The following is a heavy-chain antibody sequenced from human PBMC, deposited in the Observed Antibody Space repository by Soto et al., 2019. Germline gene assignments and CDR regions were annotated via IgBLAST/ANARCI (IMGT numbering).Heavy chain of an antibody. CDR3: ARPNFPYDYIWGSYLTRLVAFDI. V-gene: IGHV1-8*01. Sequence: ASVKVSCKASGYTFTSYDINWVRQATGQGLEWMGWMNPNSGNTGYAQKFQGRVTMTRNTSISTAYMELSSLRSEDTAVYYCARPNFPYDYIWGSYLTRLVAFDIWGQGTMVTVSS. J-gene: IGHJ3*02. CDR1: GYTFTSYD. D-gene: IGHD3-16*02. CDR2: MNPNSGNT.